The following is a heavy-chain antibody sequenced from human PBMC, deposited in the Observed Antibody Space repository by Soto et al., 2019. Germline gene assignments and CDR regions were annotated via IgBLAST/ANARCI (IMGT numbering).Heavy chain of an antibody. D-gene: IGHD2-2*01. CDR2: IRSKAYGGTT. CDR1: GFTFGDYA. Sequence: GGSLRLSCTASGFTFGDYAMSWFRQAPGKGLEWVGFIRSKAYGGTTEYAASVKGRFTISRDDSKSIAYLQMNSLKTEDTAVYYCTSDCSSTSCLYYFDYWGQGTLVTVSS. J-gene: IGHJ4*02. V-gene: IGHV3-49*03. CDR3: TSDCSSTSCLYYFDY.